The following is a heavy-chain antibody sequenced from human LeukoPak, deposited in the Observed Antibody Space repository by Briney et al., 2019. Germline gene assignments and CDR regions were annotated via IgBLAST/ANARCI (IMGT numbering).Heavy chain of an antibody. J-gene: IGHJ4*02. Sequence: SDTLSLTCAVSGDSISSSNWWGWIRQTPGKGLEWIGYIYYSGRTNYNPSLKSRVTISVDTSKNQFSLTLSSVTTADTAVYYCARGQKYRNGYTVTELGSGYFAYWGQGTLVTVSS. CDR3: ARGQKYRNGYTVTELGSGYFAY. V-gene: IGHV4-28*03. CDR1: GDSISSSNW. D-gene: IGHD5-18*01. CDR2: IYYSGRT.